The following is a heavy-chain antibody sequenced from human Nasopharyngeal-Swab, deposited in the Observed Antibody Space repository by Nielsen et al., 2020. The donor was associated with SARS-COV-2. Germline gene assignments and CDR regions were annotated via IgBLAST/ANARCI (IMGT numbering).Heavy chain of an antibody. CDR3: AKCGVYTSSCPSDY. CDR2: ISYSGGTT. J-gene: IGHJ4*02. CDR1: GFTFSIYA. Sequence: GESLKISCAASGFTFSIYAMSWVRQAPGKGLEWVSAISYSGGTTYYADSVKGWFTISRDNSKNTLYLQMSGLRAEDTAVYYCAKCGVYTSSCPSDYWGQRTLVTVSS. V-gene: IGHV3-23*01. D-gene: IGHD6-13*01.